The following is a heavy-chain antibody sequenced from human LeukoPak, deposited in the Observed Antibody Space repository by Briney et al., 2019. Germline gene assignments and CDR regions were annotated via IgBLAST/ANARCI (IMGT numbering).Heavy chain of an antibody. CDR1: GGSISSGGYY. Sequence: AQTLSLTCTVSGGSISSGGYYWSWIRQHPGKGLEWIGYIYYSGSTYYNPSLKSRVTISVDTSKNQFSLKLSSVTAADTAVYYCARAHIAFTIFVSAYTNWFDPWGQGTLITVSS. V-gene: IGHV4-31*03. D-gene: IGHD3-3*01. CDR2: IYYSGST. CDR3: ARAHIAFTIFVSAYTNWFDP. J-gene: IGHJ5*02.